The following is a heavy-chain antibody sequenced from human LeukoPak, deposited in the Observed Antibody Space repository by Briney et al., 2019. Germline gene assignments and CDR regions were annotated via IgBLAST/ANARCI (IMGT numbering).Heavy chain of an antibody. D-gene: IGHD3-3*01. V-gene: IGHV3-53*01. Sequence: GGSLRLSCAASGFTFSSYAMSWVRQAPGKGLEWVSVIYSGGSTYYADSVKGRFTISRDNSKNTLYLQMNSLRAEDTAVYYCARVKTYYDFWSGYFYFDYWGQGTLVTVSS. J-gene: IGHJ4*02. CDR3: ARVKTYYDFWSGYFYFDY. CDR2: IYSGGST. CDR1: GFTFSSYA.